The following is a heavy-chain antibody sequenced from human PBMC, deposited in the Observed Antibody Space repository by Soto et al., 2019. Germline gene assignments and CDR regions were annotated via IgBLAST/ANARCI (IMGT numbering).Heavy chain of an antibody. CDR2: INPSGGST. J-gene: IGHJ4*02. Sequence: GASVKVSCKASGYTFTSYYMHWVRLAPGQGLEWMGIINPSGGSTSYAQKFQGRVTMTRDTSTSTVYMELSSLRSEDTAVYYCVKAQTHDYYDSRGYFNYWGQGTLVTVSS. CDR1: GYTFTSYY. D-gene: IGHD3-22*01. CDR3: VKAQTHDYYDSRGYFNY. V-gene: IGHV1-46*01.